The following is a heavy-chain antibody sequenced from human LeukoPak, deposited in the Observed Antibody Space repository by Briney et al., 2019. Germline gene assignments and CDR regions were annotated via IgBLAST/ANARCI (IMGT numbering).Heavy chain of an antibody. V-gene: IGHV1-69*13. CDR1: GGTFSSYA. Sequence: GASVTVSCTASGGTFSSYAISWVRQAPGQGLEWMGGIIPIFGTANYAQKFQGRVTITADESTSTAYMELSSLRSEDTAVYYCARANYYDSSGYYHNFDYWGQGTLVTVSS. D-gene: IGHD3-22*01. CDR3: ARANYYDSSGYYHNFDY. J-gene: IGHJ4*02. CDR2: IIPIFGTA.